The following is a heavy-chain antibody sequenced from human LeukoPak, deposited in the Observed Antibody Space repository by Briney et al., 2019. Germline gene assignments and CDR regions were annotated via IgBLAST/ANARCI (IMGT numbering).Heavy chain of an antibody. J-gene: IGHJ4*02. Sequence: GALRLSCAASGFTFSTYWMNWFRQTPGKGLEWVAKIKADGGEKDHVASVKGRFTISRDNAKNSLFLQMSNLRDDDTAIYYCARHVGISFWGQGTLVTVSS. CDR1: GFTFSTYW. CDR3: ARHVGISF. D-gene: IGHD7-27*01. V-gene: IGHV3-7*01. CDR2: IKADGGEK.